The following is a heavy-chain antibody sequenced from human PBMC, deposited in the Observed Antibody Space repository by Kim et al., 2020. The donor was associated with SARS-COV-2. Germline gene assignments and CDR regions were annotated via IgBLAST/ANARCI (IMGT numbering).Heavy chain of an antibody. CDR2: ISYDGSNK. J-gene: IGHJ5*02. CDR1: GFTFSSYG. Sequence: GGSLRLSCAASGFTFSSYGMHWVRQAPGKGLEWVAVISYDGSNKYYADSVKGRFTISRDNSKNTLYLQMNSLRAEDTAVYYVVPAAIPDSWGQGTLVTVSS. D-gene: IGHD2-2*01. V-gene: IGHV3-30*03. CDR3: VPAAIPDS.